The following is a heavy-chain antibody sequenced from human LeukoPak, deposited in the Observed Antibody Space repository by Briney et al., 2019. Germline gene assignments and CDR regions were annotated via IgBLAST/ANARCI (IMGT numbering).Heavy chain of an antibody. CDR3: ARYSSGWKSFDY. CDR1: GFSLTTSGMC. D-gene: IGHD6-19*01. J-gene: IGHJ4*02. V-gene: IGHV2-70*17. Sequence: SGPALVKPTQTLTLTCTFSGFSLTTSGMCVSWIRQPPGKALEGLARIDWDDDKFYSTSLKTRLTISKDTSKNQVVLTMTNMDPVDTATYYCARYSSGWKSFDYWGQGTLVTVSS. CDR2: IDWDDDK.